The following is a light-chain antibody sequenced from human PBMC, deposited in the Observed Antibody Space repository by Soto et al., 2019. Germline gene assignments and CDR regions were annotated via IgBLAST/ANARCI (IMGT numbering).Light chain of an antibody. CDR2: DVS. J-gene: IGLJ1*01. Sequence: QSALTQPRSVSGSPGQSVTVSCIGTSSDVGDYNSVSWYQQHPGKAPKLMIYDVSKRPSGVPDRFSGSKSGNTASLTISGLQAEDEADYYCCSYVGGYSYVFGIGTKATLL. CDR3: CSYVGGYSYV. V-gene: IGLV2-11*01. CDR1: SSDVGDYNS.